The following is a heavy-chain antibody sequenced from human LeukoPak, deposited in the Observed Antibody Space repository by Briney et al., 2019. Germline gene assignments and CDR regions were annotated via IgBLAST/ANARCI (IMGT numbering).Heavy chain of an antibody. CDR2: IYSGGST. CDR1: GFTVSSNY. V-gene: IGHV3-66*01. CDR3: ARDQGVRGAPGYYGMDV. J-gene: IGHJ6*02. D-gene: IGHD3-10*01. Sequence: GGSLRLSCAASGFTVSSNYMSWVRQAPGKGLEWVSVIYSGGSTYYADSVKGRFPISRDNSKNTLYLQMNSLRAEDTAVYYCARDQGVRGAPGYYGMDVWGQGTTVTVSS.